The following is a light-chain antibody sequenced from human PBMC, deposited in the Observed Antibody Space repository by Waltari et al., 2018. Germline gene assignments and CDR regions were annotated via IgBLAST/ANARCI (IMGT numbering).Light chain of an antibody. Sequence: DIQMTQSPSTLSASVGDRVTITCRASQSISSWLAWYQHKPGKAPKLLIYKASSLESGGPSRLSCSASGTEFTLTISSLQPDDFATYYCQQYNSFSGGGTFGQGTKVEIK. J-gene: IGKJ1*01. CDR2: KAS. V-gene: IGKV1-5*03. CDR3: QQYNSFSGGGT. CDR1: QSISSW.